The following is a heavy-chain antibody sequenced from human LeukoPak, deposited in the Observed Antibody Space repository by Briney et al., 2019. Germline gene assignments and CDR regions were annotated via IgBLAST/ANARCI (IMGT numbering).Heavy chain of an antibody. V-gene: IGHV4-39*01. J-gene: IGHJ5*02. CDR1: GGSVSSNSYY. CDR2: ISYSGTN. CDR3: ARLGTLRT. D-gene: IGHD1-1*01. Sequence: SETLSLTCTVSGGSVSSNSYYWSWIPQPPGKGLEWIGSISYSGTNYNNPTLKSRVSISIDTSKNQFSVRRTSVTVADTAMSYCARLGTLRTWGEGDLVTVSP.